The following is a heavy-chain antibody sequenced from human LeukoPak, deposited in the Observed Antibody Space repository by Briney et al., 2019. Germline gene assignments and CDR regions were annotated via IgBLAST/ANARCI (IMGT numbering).Heavy chain of an antibody. CDR2: IYPGDSDT. Sequence: GESLKISCKGSGYSFTSYWIGWVRQMPGKGLEWMGIIYPGDSDTRYSPSFQGQVTISVDKSISTAYLQWSSLKASDTAIYYCARYMGRTLGSNWFDPWGQGTLVIVSS. D-gene: IGHD1-14*01. CDR1: GYSFTSYW. V-gene: IGHV5-51*01. CDR3: ARYMGRTLGSNWFDP. J-gene: IGHJ5*02.